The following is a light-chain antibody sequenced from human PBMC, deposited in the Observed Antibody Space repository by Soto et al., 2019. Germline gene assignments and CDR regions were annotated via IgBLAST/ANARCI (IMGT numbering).Light chain of an antibody. CDR1: STNIGGINY. Sequence: QSVLTQPASVSGSPGQTITISCTGTSTNIGGINYVSWYQQHPVKPPKLIIYAVNNRPSGVSNRFSGSKSGNTASLTISGLQAEDEADYYCSSYTDSSTLHVIFGGGTKVTVL. CDR3: SSYTDSSTLHVI. J-gene: IGLJ2*01. CDR2: AVN. V-gene: IGLV2-14*01.